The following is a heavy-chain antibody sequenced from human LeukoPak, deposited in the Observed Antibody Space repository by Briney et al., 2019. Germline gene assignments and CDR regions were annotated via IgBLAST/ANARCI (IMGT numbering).Heavy chain of an antibody. Sequence: GGSLRLSCAASGFTFNNAWMNWVRQAPGKGLEWVAVISYDGSNKYYADSVKGRFTISRDNSKNTLYLQMNSLRAEDTAVYYCARDARDSGSYLDYWGQGTLVTVSS. CDR1: GFTFNNAW. CDR2: ISYDGSNK. D-gene: IGHD1-26*01. CDR3: ARDARDSGSYLDY. V-gene: IGHV3-30*03. J-gene: IGHJ4*02.